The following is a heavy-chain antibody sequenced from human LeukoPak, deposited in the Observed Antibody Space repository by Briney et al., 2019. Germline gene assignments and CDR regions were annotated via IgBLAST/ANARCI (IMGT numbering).Heavy chain of an antibody. CDR3: ARDMYSSSWYYFDY. D-gene: IGHD6-13*01. CDR1: GGSISSSSYY. V-gene: IGHV4-39*07. J-gene: IGHJ4*02. CDR2: NYYSGST. Sequence: SETLSLTCTVSGGSISSSSYYWGWIRQPPGKGLEWIGSNYYSGSTYYNPSLKSRVTISVDTSKNQFSLKLSSVTAADTAVYYCARDMYSSSWYYFDYWGQGTLVTVSS.